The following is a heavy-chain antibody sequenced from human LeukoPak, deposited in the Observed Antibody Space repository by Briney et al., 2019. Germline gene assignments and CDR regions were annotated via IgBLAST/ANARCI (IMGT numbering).Heavy chain of an antibody. J-gene: IGHJ3*02. CDR2: INPSGGST. CDR3: ARELSSGWYRRPSGDGAFGI. D-gene: IGHD6-19*01. Sequence: ASVKVSCKASGYTFTSYYMHWVRQAPGEGLEWMGIINPSGGSTSYAQKFQGRVTMTRDTSTSTVYMELSSLRSEDTAVYYCARELSSGWYRRPSGDGAFGIWGQGTMVTVSS. V-gene: IGHV1-46*03. CDR1: GYTFTSYY.